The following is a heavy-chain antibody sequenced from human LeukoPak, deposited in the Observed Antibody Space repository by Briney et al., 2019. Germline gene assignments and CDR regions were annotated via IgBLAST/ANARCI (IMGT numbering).Heavy chain of an antibody. J-gene: IGHJ3*02. V-gene: IGHV3-53*01. CDR1: GFTVSSNY. CDR2: IYSGGST. Sequence: WGSLRLSCAASGFTVSSNYMSWVRQAPGKGLEWVSVIYSGGSTYYADSVRGRFTISRDNSKNTLYLQMNSLRAEDTAVYYCARESRVVAGAAFDIWGQGTMATVSS. D-gene: IGHD3-22*01. CDR3: ARESRVVAGAAFDI.